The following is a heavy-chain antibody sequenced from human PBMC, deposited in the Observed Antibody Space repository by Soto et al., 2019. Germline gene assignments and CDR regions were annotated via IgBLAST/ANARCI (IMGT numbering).Heavy chain of an antibody. CDR1: GGSISSGGYY. J-gene: IGHJ4*02. V-gene: IGHV4-31*03. CDR3: ARGVLH. D-gene: IGHD3-16*01. Sequence: QVQLQESGPGLVKPSQTLSLTCTVSGGSISSGGYYWSWIRQHPGKGLEWIGSIYYSGSTHYNPFLKIRATISVDSSKNQFSLKLSAVTAADTAGYYCARGVLHWGQGTLVTVSS. CDR2: IYYSGST.